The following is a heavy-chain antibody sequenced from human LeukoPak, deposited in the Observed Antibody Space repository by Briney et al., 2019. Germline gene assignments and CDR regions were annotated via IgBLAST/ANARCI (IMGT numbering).Heavy chain of an antibody. CDR1: RYTFTEYY. V-gene: IGHV1-2*02. D-gene: IGHD2-2*01. CDR2: INPNDGDT. CDR3: ARANFLYCSSTTCLFDY. J-gene: IGHJ4*02. Sequence: GASVKYSCKPSRYTFTEYYMHWVRQAAGQGFEWMGWINPNDGDTNYAQKFQGRVTMTRDTSVSTAHMEVSRLRSDDTAVYYCARANFLYCSSTTCLFDYWGQGTLVTVSS.